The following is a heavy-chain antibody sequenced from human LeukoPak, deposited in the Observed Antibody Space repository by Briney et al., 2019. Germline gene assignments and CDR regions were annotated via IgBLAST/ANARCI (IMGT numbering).Heavy chain of an antibody. CDR3: AKGKESAVAGYYFDY. J-gene: IGHJ4*02. V-gene: IGHV3-9*03. Sequence: GRSLRLSCAASGFTFDDYAMHWVRQAPGKGLEWVSGISWNSGSIGYADSVKGRFTISRDNAKNSPYLQMNSLRAEDMALYYCAKGKESAVAGYYFDYWGQGTLVTVSS. CDR1: GFTFDDYA. D-gene: IGHD6-19*01. CDR2: ISWNSGSI.